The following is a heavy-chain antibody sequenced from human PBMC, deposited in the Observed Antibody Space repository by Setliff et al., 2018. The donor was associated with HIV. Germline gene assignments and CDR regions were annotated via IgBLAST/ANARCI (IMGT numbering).Heavy chain of an antibody. D-gene: IGHD3-22*01. CDR1: GGSISSANYY. CDR2: IYYSGST. J-gene: IGHJ6*03. Sequence: SETLSLTCSVSGGSISSANYYWSWIRQHPGRGLEWIGYIYYSGSTYYNPSLKSRVTTSVDTSKNQFSLNLRSVTAADTAVYYCARYYYDRSGSSAPYYFMDVWGKGTTVTVSS. V-gene: IGHV4-31*03. CDR3: ARYYYDRSGSSAPYYFMDV.